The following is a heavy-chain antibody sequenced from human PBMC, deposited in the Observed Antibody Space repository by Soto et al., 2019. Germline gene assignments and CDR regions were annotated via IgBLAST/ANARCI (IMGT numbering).Heavy chain of an antibody. Sequence: QVQLVQSVAEVKKPGSSVKVSCKASGGTFSSYAISWVRQAPGQVLEWMGGIIPIFGTANYAQKFQGRATITEDESTSTAYMELSSLRSEDTAVYYCAREKLTGDGGYYYYGMDVWGQGTTVTVSS. CDR1: GGTFSSYA. CDR3: AREKLTGDGGYYYYGMDV. J-gene: IGHJ6*02. V-gene: IGHV1-69*01. CDR2: IIPIFGTA. D-gene: IGHD7-27*01.